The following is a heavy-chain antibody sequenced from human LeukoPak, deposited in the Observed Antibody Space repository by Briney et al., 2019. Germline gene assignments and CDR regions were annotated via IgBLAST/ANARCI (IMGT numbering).Heavy chain of an antibody. CDR3: ARTPLGYCSRTSCYMFSN. D-gene: IGHD2-2*02. V-gene: IGHV5-51*01. J-gene: IGHJ4*02. Sequence: GESLKISCKGSGYSFTSYWIGWVRQLPGKGLEWMGIIYPGDSDTRYSPSFQGQVTISADKSISTAYLQWSSLKASDTAMYYCARTPLGYCSRTSCYMFSNWGQGTLVTVSS. CDR2: IYPGDSDT. CDR1: GYSFTSYW.